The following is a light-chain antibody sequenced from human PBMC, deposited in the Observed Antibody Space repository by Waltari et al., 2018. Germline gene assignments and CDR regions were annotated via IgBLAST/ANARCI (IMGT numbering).Light chain of an antibody. Sequence: ATLSCRASQSVRGTLAWYQQKPGQAPRLLIYGASSRATGIPDRFSGSGSGTDFSLTISRLEPEDFAVYYCQHYVRLPATFGQGTRVEIK. CDR1: QSVRGT. CDR3: QHYVRLPAT. J-gene: IGKJ1*01. CDR2: GAS. V-gene: IGKV3-20*01.